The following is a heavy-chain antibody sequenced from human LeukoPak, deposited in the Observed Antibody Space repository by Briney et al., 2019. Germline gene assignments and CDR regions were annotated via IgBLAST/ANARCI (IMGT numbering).Heavy chain of an antibody. J-gene: IGHJ4*02. D-gene: IGHD3-16*01. CDR3: AKDHYMITFGRYFDY. Sequence: GALRLSCAASGFTFSSYAMSWVRQAPGKGLEWVSAISGSGGSTYYADSVKGRFTISRDNSKNTLYLQMNSLRAEDTAVYYCAKDHYMITFGRYFDYWGQGTLVTVSS. CDR1: GFTFSSYA. V-gene: IGHV3-23*01. CDR2: ISGSGGST.